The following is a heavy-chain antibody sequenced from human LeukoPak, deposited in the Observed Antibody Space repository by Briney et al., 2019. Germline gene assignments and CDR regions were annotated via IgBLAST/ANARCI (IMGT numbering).Heavy chain of an antibody. CDR3: AGGPQYGGSFAY. J-gene: IGHJ4*02. D-gene: IGHD1-26*01. V-gene: IGHV3-48*03. CDR2: ISEGGTTI. Sequence: TGGSLRLSCAVSGFTFSRFEMAWVRQAPGKGLEWVSYISEGGTTIKDADSVKGRFTISRDNAKNSLYLQMNSLRAEDTAVYYCAGGPQYGGSFAYWGQGTLVTVSS. CDR1: GFTFSRFE.